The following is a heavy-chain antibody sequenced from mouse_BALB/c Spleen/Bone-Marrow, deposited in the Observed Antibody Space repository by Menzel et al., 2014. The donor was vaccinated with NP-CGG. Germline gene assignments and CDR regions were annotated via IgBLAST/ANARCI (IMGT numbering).Heavy chain of an antibody. CDR2: ISYDGSN. CDR1: GYSITSGYY. J-gene: IGHJ1*01. CDR3: AREGGSLWYFDV. Sequence: VQLKDSGPGLVKPSQSLSLTCSVTGYSITSGYYWNWIRHFPGNTLAWMGYISYDGSNNYNPSLKNRISITRDTSKNQFFLKLSSVTTEDTATYYCAREGGSLWYFDVWGAGTTVTVSS. V-gene: IGHV3-6*02.